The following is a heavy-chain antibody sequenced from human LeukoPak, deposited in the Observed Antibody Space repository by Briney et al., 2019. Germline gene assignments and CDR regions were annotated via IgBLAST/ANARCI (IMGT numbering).Heavy chain of an antibody. CDR3: ASGVFGSAFDI. Sequence: GGSLRLSCVASGFTCSSNWMHWVRQAPRKGLVWVSRINGDGRNINYADSVRGRFTISRDNAKNTLYLQMNTLRVEDTAVYYCASGVFGSAFDIWGQGTMVTVSS. J-gene: IGHJ3*02. V-gene: IGHV3-74*01. CDR1: GFTCSSNW. CDR2: INGDGRNI. D-gene: IGHD3-3*01.